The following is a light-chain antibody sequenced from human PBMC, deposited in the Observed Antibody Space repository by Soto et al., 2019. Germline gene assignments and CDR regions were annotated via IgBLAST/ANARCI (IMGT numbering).Light chain of an antibody. V-gene: IGKV1-39*01. CDR2: AAS. J-gene: IGKJ4*01. CDR3: QQSYRTPRT. Sequence: DIQMTQSPSSLSASVGDRVTITCRASQTITTYLNWYQQKPGKAPNLLIYAASSLQSGVPSRFSGSESGTDFTLTISSLQPEDFATYYCQQSYRTPRTFGGGTKVEIK. CDR1: QTITTY.